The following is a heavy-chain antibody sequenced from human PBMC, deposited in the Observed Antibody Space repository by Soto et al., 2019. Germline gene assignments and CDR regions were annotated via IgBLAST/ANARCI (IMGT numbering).Heavy chain of an antibody. CDR2: IYSSGST. J-gene: IGHJ5*02. V-gene: IGHV4-4*07. D-gene: IGHD3-3*01. CDR1: GGAISCYY. Sequence: SETLSLTGTVSGGAISCYYWTWMRQSDGEGLERIWRIYSSGSTNYNPSLKSRVIISLDTSMNYISLRLSSVTDADTAVYYCARGQRFSDWFDPWGQGTLVTVS. CDR3: ARGQRFSDWFDP.